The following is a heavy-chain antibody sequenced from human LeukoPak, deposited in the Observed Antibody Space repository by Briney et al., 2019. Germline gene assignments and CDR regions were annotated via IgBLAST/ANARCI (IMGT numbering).Heavy chain of an antibody. J-gene: IGHJ5*02. CDR1: GYSISSGYY. CDR3: AITDSSGGLIVP. D-gene: IGHD3-22*01. Sequence: SETLSLTCTVSGYSISSGYYWGWIRQPPGKGLEWIGSIYHSGSTYYNPSLKSRVTISVDTSKNQFSLKLSSVTAADTAVYYCAITDSSGGLIVPWGQGTLVTVSS. CDR2: IYHSGST. V-gene: IGHV4-38-2*02.